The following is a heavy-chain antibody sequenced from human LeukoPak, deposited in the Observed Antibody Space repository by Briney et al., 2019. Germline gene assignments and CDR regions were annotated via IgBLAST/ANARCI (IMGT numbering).Heavy chain of an antibody. CDR2: IYHSGST. CDR3: ASVTTVTTF. J-gene: IGHJ4*02. Sequence: SETLSLTCTVSGGSISSYYWSWIRQPPGKGLEWIGSIYHSGSTYYNPSLKSRVTISVDTSKNQFSLKLSSVTAADTAVYYCASVTTVTTFWGQGTLVTVSS. V-gene: IGHV4-59*08. D-gene: IGHD4-17*01. CDR1: GGSISSYY.